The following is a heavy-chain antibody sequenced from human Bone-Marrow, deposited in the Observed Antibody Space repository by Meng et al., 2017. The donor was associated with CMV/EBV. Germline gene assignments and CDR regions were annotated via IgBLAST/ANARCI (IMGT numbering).Heavy chain of an antibody. D-gene: IGHD2-2*01. V-gene: IGHV3-23*01. CDR3: AKCGGIVVPPPAKNDAFDI. Sequence: GESLKISCAVSGFTFSSFAMSWVRQAPGKGLEWVSCINGSGGNTNYADSVRGRFTISRDNCSNTLYLQLNSLSAQATAVYYCAKCGGIVVPPPAKNDAFDIWGQGTMVTVSS. CDR2: INGSGGNT. J-gene: IGHJ3*02. CDR1: GFTFSSFA.